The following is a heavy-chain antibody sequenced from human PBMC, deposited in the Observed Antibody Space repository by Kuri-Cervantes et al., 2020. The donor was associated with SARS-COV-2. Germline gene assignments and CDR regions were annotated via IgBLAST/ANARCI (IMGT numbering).Heavy chain of an antibody. CDR2: IIPIFGTA. CDR1: GGTFSSYA. CDR3: ARDSGDWNPDGLDI. D-gene: IGHD1-1*01. J-gene: IGHJ3*02. V-gene: IGHV1-69*05. Sequence: SVKVSCKASGGTFSSYAISWVRQAPGQGLEWMGGIIPIFGTANYAQKFQGRVTMTTDTSINTAYMEVSSLSFEDTAIYYCARDSGDWNPDGLDIWGQGTMVTVSS.